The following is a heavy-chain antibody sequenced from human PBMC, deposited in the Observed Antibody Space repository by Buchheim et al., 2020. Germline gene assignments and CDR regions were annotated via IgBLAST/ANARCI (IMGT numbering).Heavy chain of an antibody. Sequence: QVQLVESGGGVVQPGRSLRLSCAASGFTFSSYGMHWVRQAPGKGLEWVAVISYDGSNKYYADSVKGRFTISRDNSKNTLYLQMNSLRAEDTAVYYCAKFFLEGMRGPPATHDYWGQGTL. CDR2: ISYDGSNK. CDR3: AKFFLEGMRGPPATHDY. V-gene: IGHV3-30*18. CDR1: GFTFSSYG. J-gene: IGHJ4*02. D-gene: IGHD2-15*01.